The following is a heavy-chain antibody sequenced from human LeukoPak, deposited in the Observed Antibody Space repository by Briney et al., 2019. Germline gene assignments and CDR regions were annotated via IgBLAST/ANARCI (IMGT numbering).Heavy chain of an antibody. V-gene: IGHV4-59*01. D-gene: IGHD6-13*01. Sequence: SETLSLTCTVSGGSISSYYWSWIRQPPGKGLEWIGYIYYSGSTNYNPSLKSRVTISVDTSKNQYSLKLSSVTAADTAVYYCARGAIAAAGPEDYYYYGMDVWGQGTTVTVSS. J-gene: IGHJ6*02. CDR3: ARGAIAAAGPEDYYYYGMDV. CDR1: GGSISSYY. CDR2: IYYSGST.